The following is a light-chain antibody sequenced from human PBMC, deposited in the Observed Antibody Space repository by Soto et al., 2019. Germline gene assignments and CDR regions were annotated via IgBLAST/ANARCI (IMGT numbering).Light chain of an antibody. V-gene: IGKV3-20*01. CDR2: GAS. Sequence: EVLMTHSPSTLALSPXEIXTXXXXASHIVNSNLAWYQQKPGQAPRLLIYGASTRATDIPARFSGSGSGTDFTLTISRLEPEDFAVYYCQQYGGSPRTFGQGTK. J-gene: IGKJ1*01. CDR3: QQYGGSPRT. CDR1: HIVNSN.